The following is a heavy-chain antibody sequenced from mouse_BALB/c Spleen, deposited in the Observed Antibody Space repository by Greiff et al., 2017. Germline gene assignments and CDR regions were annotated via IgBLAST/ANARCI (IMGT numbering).Heavy chain of an antibody. D-gene: IGHD2-10*02. Sequence: EVKLMESGGDLVKPGGSLKLSCAASGFTFSSYGMSWVRQTPDKRLEWVATISSGGSYTYYPDSVKGRFTISRDNAKNTLYLQMSSLKSEDTAMYYCARPYGNSAWFAYWGQGTLVTVSA. J-gene: IGHJ3*01. CDR3: ARPYGNSAWFAY. CDR1: GFTFSSYG. V-gene: IGHV5-6*01. CDR2: ISSGGSYT.